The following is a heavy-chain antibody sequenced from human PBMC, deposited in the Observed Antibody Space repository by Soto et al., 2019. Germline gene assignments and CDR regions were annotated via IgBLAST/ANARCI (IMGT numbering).Heavy chain of an antibody. J-gene: IGHJ4*02. Sequence: GGSLRLSCAASGFTFSSYWMSWVRQAPGKGLEWVANIKQDGSEKYYVDSVKGRFTISRDNAKNSLYLQMNSLRVEDTAVYLCIKESNPGGLDYWGPGTLVTVSS. CDR3: IKESNPGGLDY. D-gene: IGHD1-20*01. V-gene: IGHV3-7*05. CDR2: IKQDGSEK. CDR1: GFTFSSYW.